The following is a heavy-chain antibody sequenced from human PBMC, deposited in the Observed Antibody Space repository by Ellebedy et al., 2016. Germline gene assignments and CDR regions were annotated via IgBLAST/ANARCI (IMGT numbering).Heavy chain of an antibody. CDR3: ARVYYASGTNQYFDY. Sequence: ASVKVSXXTSGYTFTSYGIGWVRQAPGQGLEWMGWISASSGKTNYGQKFQDRVTMTIDTSTSTVYMELRSLRSDDAAVFYCARVYYASGTNQYFDYWGQGTLVTVSS. CDR1: GYTFTSYG. J-gene: IGHJ4*02. D-gene: IGHD3-10*01. CDR2: ISASSGKT. V-gene: IGHV1-18*04.